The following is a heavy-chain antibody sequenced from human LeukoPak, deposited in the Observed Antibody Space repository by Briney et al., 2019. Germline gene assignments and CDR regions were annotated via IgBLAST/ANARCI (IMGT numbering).Heavy chain of an antibody. J-gene: IGHJ5*02. V-gene: IGHV4-59*01. D-gene: IGHD3-10*01. CDR3: ARADPNASGYFYRFNWFDP. CDR2: IYSSGST. Sequence: IGNIYSSGSTDYNPSLKSRVTISLDTSKFQFSLRLNSVTAADTAVYYCARADPNASGYFYRFNWFDPWGQGTLVTVSS.